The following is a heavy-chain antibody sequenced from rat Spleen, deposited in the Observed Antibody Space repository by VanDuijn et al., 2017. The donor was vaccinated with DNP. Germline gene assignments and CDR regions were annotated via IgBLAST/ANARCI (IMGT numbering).Heavy chain of an antibody. CDR1: GFSLTSYH. CDR3: ARDRAHWEDYFEY. J-gene: IGHJ2*01. D-gene: IGHD5-1*01. Sequence: QVQLKESGPGLVQPSQTLSLTCTVSGFSLTSYHVHWVRQSPGKGLEWMGVIWTGGNTAYNSLLKSRLSISRDISKSQVFLKVNSLQSEDTATYYFARDRAHWEDYFEYWGQGVMVTVSS. V-gene: IGHV2-32*01. CDR2: IWTGGNT.